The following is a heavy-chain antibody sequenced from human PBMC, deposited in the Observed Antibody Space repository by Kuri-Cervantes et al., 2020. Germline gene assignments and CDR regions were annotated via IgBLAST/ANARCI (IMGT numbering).Heavy chain of an antibody. J-gene: IGHJ3*02. CDR2: IIPIFGTA. D-gene: IGHD7-27*01. CDR1: GGTFSSYA. CDR3: ARDVPLGHDAFDI. V-gene: IGHV1-69*13. Sequence: SVKVSCKASGGTFSSYATSWVRQAPGQGLEWMGGIIPIFGTADYAQKFQGRVTITADESTSTAYMELSSLRSEDTAVYYCARDVPLGHDAFDIWGQGTMVTVSS.